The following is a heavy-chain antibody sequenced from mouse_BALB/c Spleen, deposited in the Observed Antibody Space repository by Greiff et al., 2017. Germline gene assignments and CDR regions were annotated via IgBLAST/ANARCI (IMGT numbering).Heavy chain of an antibody. CDR2: ISYSGST. D-gene: IGHD6-1*01. Sequence: EVKLQESGPGLVKPSQSLSLTCTVTGYSITSDYAWNWIRQFPGNKLEWMGYISYSGSTSYNPSLKSRISITRDTSKNQFFLQLNSVTTEDTATYYCAREGGARAYWGQGTLVTVSA. J-gene: IGHJ3*01. CDR1: GYSITSDYA. V-gene: IGHV3-2*02. CDR3: AREGGARAY.